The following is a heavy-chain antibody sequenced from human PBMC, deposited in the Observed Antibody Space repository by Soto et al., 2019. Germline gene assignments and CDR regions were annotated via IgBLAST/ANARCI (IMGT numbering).Heavy chain of an antibody. Sequence: SETLSLTCIVSGGSISSADYYWSWVRQPPGKGLEWIGYIYYSGSTYYNPSLKSRLTISVDTSKNQFSLKLSSVTAADTAVYYCARAATGWGNAFDIWGQGTMVTVSS. CDR2: IYYSGST. CDR3: ARAATGWGNAFDI. CDR1: GGSISSADYY. D-gene: IGHD2-15*01. J-gene: IGHJ3*02. V-gene: IGHV4-30-4*01.